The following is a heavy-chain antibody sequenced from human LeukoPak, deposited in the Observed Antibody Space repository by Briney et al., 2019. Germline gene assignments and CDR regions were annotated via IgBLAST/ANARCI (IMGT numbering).Heavy chain of an antibody. D-gene: IGHD3-10*01. CDR1: GGSISSGSYY. Sequence: PSETLSLTCTVSGGSISSGSYYWSWIRQPAGKGLEWIGRIYTSGSTNYNPSLKSRVTISVDTSKNQFSLKLSSVTAADTAVYYCANTMVRGVILNWGQGTLVTVSS. J-gene: IGHJ4*02. CDR3: ANTMVRGVILN. V-gene: IGHV4-61*02. CDR2: IYTSGST.